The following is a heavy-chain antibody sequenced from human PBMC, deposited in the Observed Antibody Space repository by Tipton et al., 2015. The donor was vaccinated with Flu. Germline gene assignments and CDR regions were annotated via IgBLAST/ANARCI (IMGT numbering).Heavy chain of an antibody. CDR1: GASISSGGYY. CDR2: IYHSGRT. Sequence: TLSLTCSVSGASISSGGYYWTWIRQHPGKGLEWLGYIYHSGRTYYNPSLKSRVTMSVDTSNNQFSLKLTSVTAADTAVYYCARDRNGWYPECMDLWGQGTMVVVSS. CDR3: ARDRNGWYPECMDL. D-gene: IGHD2-15*01. V-gene: IGHV4-31*03. J-gene: IGHJ6*02.